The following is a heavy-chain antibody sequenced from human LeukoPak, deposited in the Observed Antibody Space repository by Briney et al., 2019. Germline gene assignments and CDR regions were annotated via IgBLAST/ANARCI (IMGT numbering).Heavy chain of an antibody. D-gene: IGHD3-22*01. Sequence: SETLSLTCAVSGGSISSSNYYWGWIRQPPGQGLEWIGSIYYSGNTYYNPSLKSRVTISVDTSKNQFSLKLSSVTAADTAVYYCARMVGYYDSSGLFDYWGQGTLVTVPS. J-gene: IGHJ4*02. CDR2: IYYSGNT. CDR1: GGSISSSNYY. CDR3: ARMVGYYDSSGLFDY. V-gene: IGHV4-39*07.